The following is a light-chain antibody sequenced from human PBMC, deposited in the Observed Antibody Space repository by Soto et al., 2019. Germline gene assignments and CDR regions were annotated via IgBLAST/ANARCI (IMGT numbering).Light chain of an antibody. CDR1: QSISNN. V-gene: IGKV3-11*01. CDR2: GAS. Sequence: EIVMTQSPATLSVSPGERATLSCRASQSISNNLAWYQQKPGQAPRLLIYGASNRATGIPARFSGSGSGTDFTLTISSLEPEDFAVYYCQQRSNWPPEITFGQGTRLEIK. J-gene: IGKJ5*01. CDR3: QQRSNWPPEIT.